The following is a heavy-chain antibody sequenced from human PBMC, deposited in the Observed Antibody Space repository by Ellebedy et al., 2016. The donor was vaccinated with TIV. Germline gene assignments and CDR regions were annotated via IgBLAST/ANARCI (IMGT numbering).Heavy chain of an antibody. J-gene: IGHJ5*02. CDR2: INPSGGST. D-gene: IGHD3-22*01. V-gene: IGHV1-46*01. CDR3: ARDLRYYYDSSGHQPLNWFDP. Sequence: AASVKVSCKASGYTFTSYYMHWVRQAPGQGLEWMGIINPSGGSTSYAQKFQGRVTMTRDTSTSTVYMELSSLRSEDTAVYYCARDLRYYYDSSGHQPLNWFDPWGQGTLVTVSS. CDR1: GYTFTSYY.